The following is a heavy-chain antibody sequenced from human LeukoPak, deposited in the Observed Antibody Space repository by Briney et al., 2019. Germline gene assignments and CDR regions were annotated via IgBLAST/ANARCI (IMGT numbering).Heavy chain of an antibody. CDR2: ISSSSSYI. V-gene: IGHV3-21*01. Sequence: GGSLRLSCAASGFTFSSYSMNWVRQAPGKGLEWVSSISSSSSYIYYADSVKGQFTISRDNAKNSLYLQMNSLRAEDTAVYYCARDFSGDYYDSSGYYDFGIDYWGQGTLVTVSS. CDR1: GFTFSSYS. CDR3: ARDFSGDYYDSSGYYDFGIDY. D-gene: IGHD3-22*01. J-gene: IGHJ4*02.